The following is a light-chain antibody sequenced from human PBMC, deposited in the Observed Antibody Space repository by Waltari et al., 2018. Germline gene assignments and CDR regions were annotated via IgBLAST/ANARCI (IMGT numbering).Light chain of an antibody. Sequence: EIVLTQSPGTLSLSPGERATLSCSASQSVSSSYLARYHQKPGQAPRLLIYGASSRATGIPDRFSGSGCGTDFTLTISRLEPEDFAVYYCQQYTGSPWTFGQGTKVEIK. CDR1: QSVSSSY. V-gene: IGKV3-20*01. CDR2: GAS. J-gene: IGKJ1*01. CDR3: QQYTGSPWT.